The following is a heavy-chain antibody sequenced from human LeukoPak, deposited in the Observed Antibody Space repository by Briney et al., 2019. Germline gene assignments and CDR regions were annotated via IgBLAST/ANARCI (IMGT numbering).Heavy chain of an antibody. CDR3: ARGNHYYDSSGRPHWYLDL. Sequence: PSETLSLTCTVSGGSISTYYWTWVRQPPGKGLEWIGYIYYSGSTSCNPSLKSRVTISVDTSTNHFSLKLNSVTAADTAVYYCARGNHYYDSSGRPHWYLDLWGRGALVTVSS. D-gene: IGHD3-22*01. CDR2: IYYSGST. V-gene: IGHV4-59*01. J-gene: IGHJ2*01. CDR1: GGSISTYY.